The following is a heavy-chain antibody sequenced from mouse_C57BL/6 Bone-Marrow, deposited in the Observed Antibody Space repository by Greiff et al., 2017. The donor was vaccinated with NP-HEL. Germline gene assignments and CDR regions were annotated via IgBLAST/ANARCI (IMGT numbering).Heavy chain of an antibody. Sequence: QVQLQQPGAELVKHGASVKLSCKASGYTFTSYWMHWVKQRPGRGLEWIGRIDPNSGGTKYNEKFKSKATLTVDKPSSTAYMQLSSLTSEDSAVYYCARGDDDGSYYAMDYWGQGTSVTVSS. V-gene: IGHV1-72*01. D-gene: IGHD2-3*01. J-gene: IGHJ4*01. CDR1: GYTFTSYW. CDR3: ARGDDDGSYYAMDY. CDR2: IDPNSGGT.